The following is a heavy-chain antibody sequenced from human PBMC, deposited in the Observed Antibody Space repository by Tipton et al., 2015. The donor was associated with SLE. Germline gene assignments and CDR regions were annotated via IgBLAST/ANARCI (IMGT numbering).Heavy chain of an antibody. CDR1: GFTSNDQR. Sequence: SLRLSCAASGFTSNDQRMTWVRQAPGKGLEWVSSISSGSLSMYYGDSVKGRFTISRDNAKNSLYLQMNSLREDDTAVYYCARVQYTSGSYFFDYWGQGTLVTVSS. CDR2: ISSGSLSM. V-gene: IGHV3-21*03. J-gene: IGHJ4*02. D-gene: IGHD6-19*01. CDR3: ARVQYTSGSYFFDY.